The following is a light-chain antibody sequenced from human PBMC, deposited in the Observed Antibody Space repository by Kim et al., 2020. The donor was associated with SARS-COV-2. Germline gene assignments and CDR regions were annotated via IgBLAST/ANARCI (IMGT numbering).Light chain of an antibody. CDR2: YDG. CDR1: NNGGSN. CDR3: HVLDSSSDDRGV. V-gene: IGLV3-21*03. Sequence: PGRTARITCGGNNNGGSNVVCYQQQQAQDAALVVYYDGDQRSGGTAWLCGSNSENTTTMTISRVVAGDEDDYYCHVLDSSSDDRGVFGGGTQLTVL. J-gene: IGLJ3*02.